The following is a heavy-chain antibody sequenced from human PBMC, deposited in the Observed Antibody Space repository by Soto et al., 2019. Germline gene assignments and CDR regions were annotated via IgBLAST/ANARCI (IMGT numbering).Heavy chain of an antibody. CDR1: GFTFSSYA. Sequence: PGGSLRLSCAASGFTFSSYAMSWVRQAPGKGLEWVSAISGSGGSTYYADSVKGRFTISRDNSKNTPYLQMSSLRAEDTAVYYCVKDPWGYYYDSSGSFFDYWGQGTLVTVSS. D-gene: IGHD3-22*01. J-gene: IGHJ4*02. V-gene: IGHV3-23*01. CDR3: VKDPWGYYYDSSGSFFDY. CDR2: ISGSGGST.